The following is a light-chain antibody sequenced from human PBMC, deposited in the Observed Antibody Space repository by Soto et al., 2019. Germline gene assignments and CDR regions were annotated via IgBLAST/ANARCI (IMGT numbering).Light chain of an antibody. CDR3: SSYTSSSPHV. Sequence: QSVLTQPASVSGSPGQSITISCTGTSSDVGGYNYVSWYQQHPGKAPKLMIYEVSNRPSGVSNRFSGSKSGNTASLTISGLQAEDEADYYCSSYTSSSPHVFGTGTKLTLL. CDR2: EVS. CDR1: SSDVGGYNY. J-gene: IGLJ1*01. V-gene: IGLV2-14*01.